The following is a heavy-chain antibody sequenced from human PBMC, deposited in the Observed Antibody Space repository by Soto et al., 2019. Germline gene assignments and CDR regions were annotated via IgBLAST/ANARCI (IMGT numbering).Heavy chain of an antibody. CDR2: IKQDGSEK. D-gene: IGHD3-10*01. Sequence: EVQLVESGGGLVQPGGSLRLSCVASGFTFSSYWMSWVRQAPGKGLEWVANIKQDGSEKYYVDSVKGRFTISRDNAKNSLYLQMNSLRAEDTAVYYCARYRVYGSGSYYRENAFDIWGQGTMVTVSS. V-gene: IGHV3-7*03. CDR3: ARYRVYGSGSYYRENAFDI. CDR1: GFTFSSYW. J-gene: IGHJ3*02.